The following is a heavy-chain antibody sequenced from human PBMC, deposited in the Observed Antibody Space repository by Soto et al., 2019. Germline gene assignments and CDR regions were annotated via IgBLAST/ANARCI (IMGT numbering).Heavy chain of an antibody. Sequence: QVQLQQWGAGLLKPSETLSLTCAVYGGSFSGYYWSWIRQPPGKGLEWIGEINHSGSTNYNPSLKSRVTISVDTSKNQFSLKLSSVTAADTAVYYCARRKTWLRFRLNWFDPWGQGTLVTVSS. D-gene: IGHD5-12*01. CDR3: ARRKTWLRFRLNWFDP. CDR2: INHSGST. CDR1: GGSFSGYY. V-gene: IGHV4-34*01. J-gene: IGHJ5*02.